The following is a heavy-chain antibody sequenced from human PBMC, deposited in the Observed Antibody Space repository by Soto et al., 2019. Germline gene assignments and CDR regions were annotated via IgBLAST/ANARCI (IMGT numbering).Heavy chain of an antibody. CDR1: GFTFSSYG. CDR2: ISYDGSNK. D-gene: IGHD4-4*01. J-gene: IGHJ5*02. V-gene: IGHV3-30*18. Sequence: QVQLVESGGGVVQPGRSLRLSCAASGFTFSSYGMHWDRQAPGKGLEWLEVISYDGSNKYYADSVKGRFTISRDNSKNTLDRQMNSMRAEDTAVYYCAKDSPYSNYPGWFDPGGQGTLGTVSS. CDR3: AKDSPYSNYPGWFDP.